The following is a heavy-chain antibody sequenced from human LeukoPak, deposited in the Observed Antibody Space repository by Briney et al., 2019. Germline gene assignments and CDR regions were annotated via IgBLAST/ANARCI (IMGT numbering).Heavy chain of an antibody. CDR2: INWNGGST. CDR1: GFTFDDYG. J-gene: IGHJ4*02. CDR3: ARDVQWELKGGALDY. D-gene: IGHD3-10*01. Sequence: PGGSLRLSCAASGFTFDDYGMSWVRQAPGEGLEWVSGINWNGGSTGYADSVKGRFTISRDNAKNSLYLQMNSLRAEDTALYYCARDVQWELKGGALDYWGQGTLVTVSS. V-gene: IGHV3-20*04.